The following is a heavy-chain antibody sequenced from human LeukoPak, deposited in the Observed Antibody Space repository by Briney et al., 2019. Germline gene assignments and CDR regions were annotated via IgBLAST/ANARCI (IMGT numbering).Heavy chain of an antibody. D-gene: IGHD2-8*01. CDR3: ASSPNYGMDV. V-gene: IGHV3-74*01. CDR2: INSDGSST. Sequence: GGSLRLSCGVSGFIFSSHWMHWVRQAPGKGLVWVSRINSDGSSTNYADSVKGRFTISRDNAKNTLYLQMNSLRVEDTAVYYCASSPNYGMDVWGQGTTVTVS. CDR1: GFIFSSHW. J-gene: IGHJ6*02.